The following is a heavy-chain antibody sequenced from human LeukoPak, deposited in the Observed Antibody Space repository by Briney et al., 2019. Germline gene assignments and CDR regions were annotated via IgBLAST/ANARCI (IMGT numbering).Heavy chain of an antibody. J-gene: IGHJ3*02. D-gene: IGHD1-26*01. CDR3: AKDMGAQDAFDI. CDR2: MNPDSGGT. V-gene: IGHV1-2*06. CDR1: GYTFTGYY. Sequence: ASVTVSCKASGYTFTGYYIHWVRQAPGQGLEWMGRMNPDSGGTNYAQKYQGRVTLTRDTSIGTAYMEVTRLRSDDTAVYYCAKDMGAQDAFDIWGQGTMVTVSS.